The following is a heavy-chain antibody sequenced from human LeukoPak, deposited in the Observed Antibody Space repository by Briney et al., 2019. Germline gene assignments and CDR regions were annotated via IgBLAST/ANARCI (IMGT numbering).Heavy chain of an antibody. J-gene: IGHJ4*02. D-gene: IGHD4-17*01. Sequence: SVRVSCKASGFTFTSSAMQWVRQARGQRLEWIGWIVVGSGNTNYAQKFQERVTITRDMSTSTAYMELSSLRSEDTAVYYCAADLYGAVYFDYWGQGTLVTVSS. V-gene: IGHV1-58*02. CDR3: AADLYGAVYFDY. CDR2: IVVGSGNT. CDR1: GFTFTSSA.